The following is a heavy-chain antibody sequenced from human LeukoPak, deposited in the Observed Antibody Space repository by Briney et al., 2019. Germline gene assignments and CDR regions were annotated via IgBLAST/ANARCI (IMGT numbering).Heavy chain of an antibody. D-gene: IGHD6-13*01. J-gene: IGHJ4*01. CDR3: ARGLSSSWYLYYFDY. CDR2: IYYSGST. Sequence: SETLPLTCTVSGGSISSYYWSWIRQPPGKGLEWIGYIYYSGSTDYNPSLKSRVTISVDTSKNQFSLKLSSVTAADTAVYYCARGLSSSWYLYYFDYWGQGTLVTVSS. V-gene: IGHV4-59*01. CDR1: GGSISSYY.